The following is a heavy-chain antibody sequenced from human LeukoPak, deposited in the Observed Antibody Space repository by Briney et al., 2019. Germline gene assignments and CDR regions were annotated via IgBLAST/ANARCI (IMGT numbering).Heavy chain of an antibody. Sequence: ASVKVSCTASGYTFTGYYMHLVRQAPGQGLEWMGRINPNSGGTNYAQKFQGRVTMTRDTSISTAYMELSRLRSDDTAVYYCARQARRDGYTFDYWGQGTLVTVSS. CDR3: ARQARRDGYTFDY. CDR1: GYTFTGYY. J-gene: IGHJ4*02. V-gene: IGHV1-2*06. D-gene: IGHD5-24*01. CDR2: INPNSGGT.